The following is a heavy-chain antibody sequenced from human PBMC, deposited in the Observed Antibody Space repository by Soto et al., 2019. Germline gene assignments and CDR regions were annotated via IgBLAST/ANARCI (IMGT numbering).Heavy chain of an antibody. CDR3: ARIAAEGPVAGTFDY. CDR1: GFSLSTSGMR. V-gene: IGHV2-70*04. D-gene: IGHD6-19*01. CDR2: IDWDDDK. Sequence: SGPTGEPTQTLTLTCTFSGFSLSTSGMRVSWIRQPPGKALEWLARIDWDDDKFYSTSLKTRLTISKDTSKNQVVLTMTKMDPVDTATYYCARIAAEGPVAGTFDYWGQGTLVTVSS. J-gene: IGHJ4*02.